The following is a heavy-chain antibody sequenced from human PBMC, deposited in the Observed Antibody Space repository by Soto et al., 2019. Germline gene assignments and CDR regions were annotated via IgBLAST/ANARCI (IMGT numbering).Heavy chain of an antibody. J-gene: IGHJ4*02. CDR1: GDSISSGGYS. CDR2: IYHSGST. V-gene: IGHV4-30-2*01. D-gene: IGHD3-22*01. Sequence: PSETLSLTCAVSGDSISSGGYSWSWIRQPPGKGLEWIGYIYHSGSTYYNPSLKSRVTISVDRSKNQFSLKLSSVTAADTAVYYCASFYDSSGAFDYWGQGTLVTVSS. CDR3: ASFYDSSGAFDY.